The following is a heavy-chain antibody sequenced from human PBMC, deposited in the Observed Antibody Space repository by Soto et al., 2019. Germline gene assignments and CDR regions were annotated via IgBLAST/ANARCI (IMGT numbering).Heavy chain of an antibody. CDR1: GFTFSSYG. CDR3: ASDESFVVVVAANDDYFDY. Sequence: QVQLVESGGGVVQPGRSLRLSCAASGFTFSSYGMHWVRQAPGKGLEWVAVIWYDGSNKYYADSVKGRFTISRDNSKNTLYLQMNSLRAEDTAVYYCASDESFVVVVAANDDYFDYWGQGTLVTVSS. J-gene: IGHJ4*02. CDR2: IWYDGSNK. V-gene: IGHV3-33*01. D-gene: IGHD2-15*01.